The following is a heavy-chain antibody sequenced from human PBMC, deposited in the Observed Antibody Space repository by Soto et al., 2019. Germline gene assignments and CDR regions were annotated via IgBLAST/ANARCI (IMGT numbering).Heavy chain of an antibody. CDR3: GSPSGGGATGTFDY. CDR1: GFTFSTYS. CDR2: ISGSSSTI. D-gene: IGHD1-26*01. Sequence: VLLVESGGGLVQPGGYLRLSCAASGFTFSTYSMNCVRQARGKSLLWLLYISGSSSTIYYVDTVQGRFTVSRDNAKNSRYLQVNSLRAEDTAVYYCGSPSGGGATGTFDYWGQGTLVTVSS. V-gene: IGHV3-48*01. J-gene: IGHJ4*02.